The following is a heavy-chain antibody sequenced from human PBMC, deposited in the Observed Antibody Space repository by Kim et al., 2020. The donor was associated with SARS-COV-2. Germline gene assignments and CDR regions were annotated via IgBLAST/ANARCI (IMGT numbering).Heavy chain of an antibody. CDR2: IYYSGST. CDR1: GGSISSYY. CDR3: ARTIIVGATDI. D-gene: IGHD1-26*01. J-gene: IGHJ3*02. Sequence: SETLSLTCTVSGGSISSYYWSWIRQPPGKGLEWIGYIYYSGSTNYNPSLKSRVTISVDTSKNQFSLKLSSVTAADTAVYYCARTIIVGATDIWGQGTMVTVSS. V-gene: IGHV4-59*08.